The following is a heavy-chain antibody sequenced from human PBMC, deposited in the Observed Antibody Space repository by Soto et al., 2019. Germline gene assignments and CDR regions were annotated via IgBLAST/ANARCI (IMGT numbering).Heavy chain of an antibody. D-gene: IGHD5-12*01. J-gene: IGHJ4*02. CDR2: IYYSGST. CDR1: GGYISSYY. Sequence: SETLSLTCTFSGGYISSYYWSWIRQPPGKGLEWIGYIYYSGSTNYNPSLKSRVTISVDTSKNQFSLKLSSVTAADTAVYYCARGSRGYSGYEMYYFDYWGQGTLVTVSS. V-gene: IGHV4-59*01. CDR3: ARGSRGYSGYEMYYFDY.